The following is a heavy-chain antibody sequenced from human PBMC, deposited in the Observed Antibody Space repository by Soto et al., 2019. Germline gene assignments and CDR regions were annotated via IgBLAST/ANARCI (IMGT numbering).Heavy chain of an antibody. J-gene: IGHJ4*02. Sequence: ASVKASCKDSGYTYSSYFISWVRQAPGQGLEWMGWISAYNGNTNYAQNLQGRVTMTTDTSTSTAYMELRSLRSDDTAVYYCARDLPPVDYWGQGTLVTVSS. CDR3: ARDLPPVDY. V-gene: IGHV1-18*01. CDR2: ISAYNGNT. CDR1: GYTYSSYF.